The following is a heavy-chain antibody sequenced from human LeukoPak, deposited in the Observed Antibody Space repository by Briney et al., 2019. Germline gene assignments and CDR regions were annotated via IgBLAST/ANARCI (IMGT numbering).Heavy chain of an antibody. J-gene: IGHJ3*02. Sequence: SETLSLTXTVSGGSISSSSYYWGWIRQPPGKGLEWIGSIYYSGSTYYNPSLKSRVTISVDTSKNQFSLELSSVTDADTAVYYCARRVWGYCSSTSCHVGAFDIWGQGTMVTVSS. CDR1: GGSISSSSYY. CDR2: IYYSGST. V-gene: IGHV4-39*01. CDR3: ARRVWGYCSSTSCHVGAFDI. D-gene: IGHD2-2*01.